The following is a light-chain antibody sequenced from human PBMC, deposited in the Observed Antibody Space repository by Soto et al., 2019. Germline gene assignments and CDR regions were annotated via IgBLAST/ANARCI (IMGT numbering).Light chain of an antibody. CDR2: DVT. V-gene: IGLV2-11*01. J-gene: IGLJ1*01. CDR1: SSDVGGYDF. CDR3: CSYAATYVYV. Sequence: QSVLTQPRSVSGSPGQSVTVSCTGTSSDVGGYDFVSWYQQHPGKAPKLMIYDVTKRPSGVPDRFSGSKSGNTASLTISGLQAEDEAVYFCCSYAATYVYVCGTGTKVTVL.